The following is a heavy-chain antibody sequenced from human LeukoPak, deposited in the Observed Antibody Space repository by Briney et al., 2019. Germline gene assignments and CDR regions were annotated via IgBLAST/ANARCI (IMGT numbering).Heavy chain of an antibody. D-gene: IGHD3-10*01. CDR1: GGSISSYY. CDR2: IYYSGST. J-gene: IGHJ4*02. CDR3: VRARDIAVSWFGDLLSSETYFDY. V-gene: IGHV4-59*01. Sequence: SETLSLTCTVSGGSISSYYWSWIRQPPGKGLEWIGYIYYSGSTNYNPSLKSRVTISVDTSKNQFSLKLSSVTAADAAVYYCVRARDIAVSWFGDLLSSETYFDYWGQGTLVTVSS.